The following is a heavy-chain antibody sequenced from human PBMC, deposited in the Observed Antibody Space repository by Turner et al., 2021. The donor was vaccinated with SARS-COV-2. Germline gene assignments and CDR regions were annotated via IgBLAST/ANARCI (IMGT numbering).Heavy chain of an antibody. CDR1: GGSISSSSYY. J-gene: IGHJ5*02. V-gene: IGHV4-39*01. CDR3: APSPITMVRGVITFGWFDP. CDR2: IYYSGST. D-gene: IGHD3-10*01. Sequence: QLQLQESGPGLVKPSETLSLTCTVSGGSISSSSYYWGWIRQPPGKGLEWIGSIYYSGSTYYNPSLKSRVTISVDTSKNQISLKLSSVTAADTAVYYCAPSPITMVRGVITFGWFDPWGQGTLVTVSS.